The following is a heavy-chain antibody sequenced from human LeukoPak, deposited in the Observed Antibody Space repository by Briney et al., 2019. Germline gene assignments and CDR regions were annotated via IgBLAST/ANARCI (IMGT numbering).Heavy chain of an antibody. J-gene: IGHJ3*02. D-gene: IGHD5-12*01. CDR1: GFTFSSYA. CDR3: AGGLRSDAFDM. Sequence: GRSLRLSCAASGFTFSSYAMHWVRQAPGKGLEWVAIISFDGSKNYITNSVKGRFTISRDNSKNTLYLQMNSLRVEDTAVYYCAGGLRSDAFDMWRQGTMVTVSS. CDR2: ISFDGSKN. V-gene: IGHV3-30*03.